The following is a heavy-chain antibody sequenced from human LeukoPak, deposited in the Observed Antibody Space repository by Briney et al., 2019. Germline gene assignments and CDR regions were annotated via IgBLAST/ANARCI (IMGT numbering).Heavy chain of an antibody. Sequence: SQTLSLTCTVSGASISSGGYYWNWIRQPPGKGLEWIGYIYYSRSTSYSPSLKSRLTISVDTSKNQFSLKLSSVTAADTAVYYCARDGYNSGYFDYWGQGTLVNVSS. CDR3: ARDGYNSGYFDY. V-gene: IGHV4-30-4*01. D-gene: IGHD5-24*01. CDR1: GASISSGGYY. J-gene: IGHJ4*02. CDR2: IYYSRST.